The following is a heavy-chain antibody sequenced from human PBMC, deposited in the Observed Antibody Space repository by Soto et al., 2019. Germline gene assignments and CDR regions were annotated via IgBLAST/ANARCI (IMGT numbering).Heavy chain of an antibody. CDR3: ARAWVTGKGGIDV. Sequence: QVQLVQSGAEVKKPGASVKVSCKASGYTFTSYGLSWVRQAPGQGLEWMGGINGYTGNTNYAQQFQGRVTMTTDTSTNTAYLDLLTLISDDTAVYYCARAWVTGKGGIDVWGQGTPVTVSS. V-gene: IGHV1-18*01. J-gene: IGHJ6*02. CDR1: GYTFTSYG. D-gene: IGHD3-16*01. CDR2: INGYTGNT.